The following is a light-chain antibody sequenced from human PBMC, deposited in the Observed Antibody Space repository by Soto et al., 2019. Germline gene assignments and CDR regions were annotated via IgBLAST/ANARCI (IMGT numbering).Light chain of an antibody. V-gene: IGKV4-1*01. CDR2: WAS. J-gene: IGKJ2*01. Sequence: DIVMAQSPDSLAVSLGERATINCKSSQSVLYSSKNKNYLAWYQQKPGQPPKLLIYWASTRESGVPDRFSGSGSGTDFTLTISSLQAEDVAVYYCQQYYGAPLTFGQGTKLEIK. CDR1: QSVLYSSKNKNY. CDR3: QQYYGAPLT.